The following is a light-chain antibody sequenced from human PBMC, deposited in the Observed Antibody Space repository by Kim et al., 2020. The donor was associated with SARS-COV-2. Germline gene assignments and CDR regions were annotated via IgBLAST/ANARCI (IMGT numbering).Light chain of an antibody. J-gene: IGLJ3*02. Sequence: QSALTQPASVSGSPGQSITISCTGTSSDVGGYNYVSWYQQHPGKAPKLMISDVSNRPSGVSDRFSGSKTGNTASLTISGLQAEEEADYYCASYTSSSRMFGGGTQLTVL. CDR3: ASYTSSSRM. CDR1: SSDVGGYNY. V-gene: IGLV2-14*03. CDR2: DVS.